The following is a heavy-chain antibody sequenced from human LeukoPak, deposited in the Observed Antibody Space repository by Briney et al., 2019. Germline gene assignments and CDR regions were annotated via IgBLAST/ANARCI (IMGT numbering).Heavy chain of an antibody. CDR3: SREEAAAGTGYNWFDP. V-gene: IGHV4-4*07. CDR1: GGSISSYY. Sequence: PSETLSLTCTVSGGSISSYYWSWIRQPAGKGLEWIGRIYTSGSTNYNPSLKSRVTMSVDTSKNQFSLKLSSVTAADTAVYYCSREEAAAGTGYNWFDPWGQGTLVTVSS. J-gene: IGHJ5*02. CDR2: IYTSGST. D-gene: IGHD6-13*01.